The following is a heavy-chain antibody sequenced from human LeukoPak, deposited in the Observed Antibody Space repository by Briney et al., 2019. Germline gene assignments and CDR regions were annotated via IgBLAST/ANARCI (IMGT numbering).Heavy chain of an antibody. D-gene: IGHD3-10*01. CDR1: GYTFTSYY. CDR2: INPSGGST. J-gene: IGHJ4*02. Sequence: ASVKVSCKASGYTFTSYYMHWVRQAPGQGLEWMGMINPSGGSTSYAQKFQGRVTMTRDMSTSTVYMELSSLRSEDTAVYYCARVGEAGSFDYWGQGTLVTVSS. CDR3: ARVGEAGSFDY. V-gene: IGHV1-46*01.